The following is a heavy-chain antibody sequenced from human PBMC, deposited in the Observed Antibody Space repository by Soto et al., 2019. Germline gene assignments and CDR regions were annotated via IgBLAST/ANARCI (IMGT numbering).Heavy chain of an antibody. Sequence: QIALKESGPTLVKPSQTLTLTCTFSGFSFSTTGAGVGWIRQPPGEALEWLALIFWNDAKRYSPSLRSRLTIIKDTSKNQVVLTMTNVDPVDTATYYCAYRRGGSSSGGNFDYWGQGTPVTVYS. J-gene: IGHJ4*02. D-gene: IGHD2-15*01. CDR1: GFSFSTTGAG. CDR3: AYRRGGSSSGGNFDY. V-gene: IGHV2-5*01. CDR2: IFWNDAK.